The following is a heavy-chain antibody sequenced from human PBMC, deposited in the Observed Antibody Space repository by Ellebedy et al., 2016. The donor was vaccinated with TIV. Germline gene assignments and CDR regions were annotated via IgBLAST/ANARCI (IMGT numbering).Heavy chain of an antibody. CDR2: INQDETKR. Sequence: GESLKISCSASGFILADFWMTWVRQAPGKGLEWVANINQDETKRNYVDSVEGRFTVSRDDSSNSLHLQMNGLRADDSAVYFCARVAPGALWPYSDYWGQGTLVTVSS. V-gene: IGHV3-7*01. D-gene: IGHD2-15*01. J-gene: IGHJ4*02. CDR1: GFILADFW. CDR3: ARVAPGALWPYSDY.